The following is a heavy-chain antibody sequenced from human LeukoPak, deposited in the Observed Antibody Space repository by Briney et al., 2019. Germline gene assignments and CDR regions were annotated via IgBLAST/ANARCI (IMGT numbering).Heavy chain of an antibody. D-gene: IGHD3-3*01. Sequence: PGGSLRLSCAASGFTFGRNWMSWVRQAPGKGLEWVANIKLDGSEKNYVDSVKGRFTISRDNTKNSLYLQMNSLRVEDTAVFYCARDQYDTWSRRGNFDSWGQGTLVIVSS. CDR3: ARDQYDTWSRRGNFDS. CDR1: GFTFGRNW. V-gene: IGHV3-7*03. CDR2: IKLDGSEK. J-gene: IGHJ4*02.